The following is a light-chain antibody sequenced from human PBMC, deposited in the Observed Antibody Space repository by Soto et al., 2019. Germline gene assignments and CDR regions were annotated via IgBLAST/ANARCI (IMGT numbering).Light chain of an antibody. J-gene: IGKJ4*01. CDR2: EES. V-gene: IGKV1-9*01. Sequence: DIHLTQSASFLSASVGDRFTITCLPSQAVPNNMAWYQQKPGKPPKLLIYEESTLHSGVPSRFSGRKSGTQFTLTIDSLQPEDFATYYCQQVKNYPPTFGGGTKVDIK. CDR3: QQVKNYPPT. CDR1: QAVPNN.